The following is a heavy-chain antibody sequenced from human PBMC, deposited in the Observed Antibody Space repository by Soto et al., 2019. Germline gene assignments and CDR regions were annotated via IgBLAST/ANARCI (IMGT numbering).Heavy chain of an antibody. CDR1: GYRFTSYA. J-gene: IGHJ5*02. V-gene: IGHV1-3*01. CDR2: INAGNGNT. Sequence: GASVKASCKASGYRFTSYAMHWGRQAPGQRLEGMGWINAGNGNTKYSQKFQGRVTITRDTSASTAYMELSSLRSEDTAVYYCARGGPVASITIFGVALNWFDPWGQGTLVTVSS. D-gene: IGHD3-3*01. CDR3: ARGGPVASITIFGVALNWFDP.